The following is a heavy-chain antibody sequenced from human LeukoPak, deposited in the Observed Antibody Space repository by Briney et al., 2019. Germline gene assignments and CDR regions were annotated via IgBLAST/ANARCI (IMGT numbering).Heavy chain of an antibody. D-gene: IGHD6-6*01. J-gene: IGHJ4*02. CDR2: INHSGST. CDR3: ARTTLEYSNPTDY. Sequence: SETLSLTCAVYGGSFSGYYWSWIRQPPGKGLEWIGEINHSGSTNYNPSLKSRVTISVDTFKNQFSLKLSSVTAADTAVYYCARTTLEYSNPTDYWGQGTLVTVSS. CDR1: GGSFSGYY. V-gene: IGHV4-34*01.